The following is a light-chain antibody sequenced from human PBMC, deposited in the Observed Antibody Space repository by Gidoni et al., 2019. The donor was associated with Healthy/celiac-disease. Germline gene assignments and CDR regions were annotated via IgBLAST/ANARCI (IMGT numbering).Light chain of an antibody. CDR3: QQYNNWWT. V-gene: IGKV3-15*01. J-gene: IGKJ1*01. CDR1: QSVSSN. CDR2: GAS. Sequence: EIVMTQSPATLSVSPGERATLSCRASQSVSSNLAWYQQKPGQAPRLLYGASTRATGIPARFSGSGSGTEFTLTISSLQSEDFAVYYCQQYNNWWTFGQGTKVEIK.